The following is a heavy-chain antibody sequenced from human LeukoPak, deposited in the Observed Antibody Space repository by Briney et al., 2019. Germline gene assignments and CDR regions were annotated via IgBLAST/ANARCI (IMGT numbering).Heavy chain of an antibody. CDR3: ARSYYDSSGPDY. J-gene: IGHJ4*02. Sequence: SETLSLTCTVSGVSISSYYWSWIRQPPGKGLEWIGYIYYSGSTNYNPSLKSRVTISVDTSKNQFSLKLSSVTAADTAVYYCARSYYDSSGPDYWGQGTLVTVSS. CDR1: GVSISSYY. D-gene: IGHD3-22*01. V-gene: IGHV4-59*01. CDR2: IYYSGST.